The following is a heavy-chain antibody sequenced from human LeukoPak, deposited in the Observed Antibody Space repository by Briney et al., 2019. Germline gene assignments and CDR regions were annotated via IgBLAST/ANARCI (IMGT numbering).Heavy chain of an antibody. J-gene: IGHJ6*04. Sequence: GRSLRLSCAASGFTFSSYAMHWVRQAPGKGLEWVAVISYDGSNKYYADSVKGRFTISRDNSKNTLYLQMNSLRAEDTAVYYCARDLVVVPAAVYCYYGMDVWGKGTTVTVSS. CDR3: ARDLVVVPAAVYCYYGMDV. CDR2: ISYDGSNK. D-gene: IGHD2-2*01. V-gene: IGHV3-30*04. CDR1: GFTFSSYA.